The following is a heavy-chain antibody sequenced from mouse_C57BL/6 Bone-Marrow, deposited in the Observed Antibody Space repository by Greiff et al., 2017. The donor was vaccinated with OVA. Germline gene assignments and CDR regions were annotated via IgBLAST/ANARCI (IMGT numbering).Heavy chain of an antibody. CDR2: IDPENGDT. CDR3: TYPRFAY. Sequence: EVQRVESGAELVRPGASVKLSCTASGFNIKDDYMHWVKQRPEQGLEWIGWIDPENGDTEYASKFQGKATITSDTSSNTAYLQLSSLTSDDTAIYYCTYPRFAYWGQGTLVTVSA. V-gene: IGHV14-4*01. CDR1: GFNIKDDY. J-gene: IGHJ3*01.